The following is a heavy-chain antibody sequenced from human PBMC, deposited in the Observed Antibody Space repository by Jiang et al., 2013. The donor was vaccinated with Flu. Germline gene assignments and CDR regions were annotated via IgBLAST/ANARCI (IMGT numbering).Heavy chain of an antibody. CDR3: ARGILVGDFWSGYEYHFEN. J-gene: IGHJ4*02. Sequence: GPGLVKPAGTLSLTCALSGGSIIGDNWWSWVRQPPGKGLEWIGEIHHTWTTNFNPSLRSRVTLSVDTSNNHFSLHLSSVTAADTAVYYCARGILVGDFWSGYEYHFENWGQGTLVSVSS. CDR1: GGSIIGDNW. D-gene: IGHD3-3*01. V-gene: IGHV4-4*02. CDR2: IHHTWTT.